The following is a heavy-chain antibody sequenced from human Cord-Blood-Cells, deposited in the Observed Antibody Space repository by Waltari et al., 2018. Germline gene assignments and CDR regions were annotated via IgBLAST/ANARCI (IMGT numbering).Heavy chain of an antibody. V-gene: IGHV1-69*06. CDR1: GGTFSSYA. CDR3: ARGVQLGLSSSRFLFDY. J-gene: IGHJ4*02. CDR2: IIPIFGTA. Sequence: QVQLVQSGAEVKKPGSSVKVSCKASGGTFSSYAISWVRQAPGPGLEWMGGIIPIFGTANYAQKFQGRVTITADKSTSTAYMELSSLRSEDTAVYYCARGVQLGLSSSRFLFDYWGQGTLVTVSS. D-gene: IGHD6-6*01.